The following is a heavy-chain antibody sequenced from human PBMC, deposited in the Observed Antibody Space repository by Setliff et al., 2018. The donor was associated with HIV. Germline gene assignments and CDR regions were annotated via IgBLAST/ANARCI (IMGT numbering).Heavy chain of an antibody. CDR3: ARDRPIAVAAIDRTFDI. CDR2: ISTYSWNT. J-gene: IGHJ3*02. D-gene: IGHD6-19*01. V-gene: IGHV1-18*01. CDR1: GYTFTNYG. Sequence: ASVKVSCKASGYTFTNYGISWVRQAPGQGLEWMGWISTYSWNTYYSQKLQGRVSMTADTATSTAYMELSSLRSEDTAVYYCARDRPIAVAAIDRTFDIWGQGTMVTVSS.